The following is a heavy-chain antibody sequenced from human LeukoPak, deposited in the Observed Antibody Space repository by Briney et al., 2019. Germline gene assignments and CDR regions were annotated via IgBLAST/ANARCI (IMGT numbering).Heavy chain of an antibody. CDR3: ARGNPIAARPDY. CDR2: MNTNTGET. J-gene: IGHJ4*02. V-gene: IGHV1-2*02. Sequence: ASVKVSCKASGYTFTTYFMHWVRQAPGQGLEWMGWMNTNTGETHFAQKFQDRVTMTRDTSISTAYMELSRLRSDDTAVYYCARGNPIAARPDYWGQGTLVTVSS. D-gene: IGHD6-6*01. CDR1: GYTFTTYF.